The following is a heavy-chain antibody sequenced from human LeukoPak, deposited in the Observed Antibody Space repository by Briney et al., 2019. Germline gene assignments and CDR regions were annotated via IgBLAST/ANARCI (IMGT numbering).Heavy chain of an antibody. D-gene: IGHD6-13*01. J-gene: IGHJ4*02. CDR2: IYSGGTT. Sequence: GGSLRLSCAASGFIVSSNYMSWVRQAPGKGLEWVSVIYSGGTTYYADSVKGRFTISRDTRKNTLYLQMNSLRAEDTAVYYCARAGGVYNSSWYQFDYWGQGTLVTVSS. CDR1: GFIVSSNY. V-gene: IGHV3-66*01. CDR3: ARAGGVYNSSWYQFDY.